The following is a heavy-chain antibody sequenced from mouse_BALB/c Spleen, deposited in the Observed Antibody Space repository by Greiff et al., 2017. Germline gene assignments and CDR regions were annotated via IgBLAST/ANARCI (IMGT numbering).Heavy chain of an antibody. CDR1: GYTFPDYA. CDR3: ARSRDYDGHYYAMDY. J-gene: IGHJ4*01. Sequence: QVQLQPSGAKLVRPGFSVKISCKGSGYTFPDYAMHWLKQSHAKSLEWIGVISTYYGDASYNQKFKGKATMTVDKSSSTAYMELARLTSEDSAIYYCARSRDYDGHYYAMDYWGQGTSVTVSS. V-gene: IGHV1S137*01. CDR2: ISTYYGDA. D-gene: IGHD2-4*01.